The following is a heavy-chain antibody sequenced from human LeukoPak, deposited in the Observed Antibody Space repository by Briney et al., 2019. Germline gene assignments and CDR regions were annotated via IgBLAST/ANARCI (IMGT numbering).Heavy chain of an antibody. CDR1: GFTFSSYE. J-gene: IGHJ4*02. V-gene: IGHV3-48*03. Sequence: QSGGSLRLSCAASGFTFSSYEMNWVRQAPGKGLEWLSYISSSGSTIYYADYVKGRFTISRDNAKNSLYLQINSLRAEDTAVYYCARKISGSYYECVDYWGQGTLVTVSS. CDR3: ARKISGSYYECVDY. CDR2: ISSSGSTI. D-gene: IGHD1-26*01.